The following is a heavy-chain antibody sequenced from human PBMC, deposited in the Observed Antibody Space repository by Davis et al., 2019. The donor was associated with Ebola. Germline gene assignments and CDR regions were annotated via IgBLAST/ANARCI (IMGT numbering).Heavy chain of an antibody. D-gene: IGHD4-17*01. V-gene: IGHV4-59*01. CDR2: IYYIGST. CDR1: GGSISNYY. Sequence: SETLSLTCTVSGGSISNYYWTWIRQPPGKGLEWIGDIYYIGSTNYNPYLKSRVTISVDTSKNQFSLKLSSVTAADTAVYYCARERVTTGYYYDYYGMDVWGKGTTVTVSS. CDR3: ARERVTTGYYYDYYGMDV. J-gene: IGHJ6*04.